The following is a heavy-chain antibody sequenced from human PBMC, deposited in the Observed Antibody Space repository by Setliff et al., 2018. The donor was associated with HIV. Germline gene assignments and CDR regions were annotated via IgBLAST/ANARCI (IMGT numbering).Heavy chain of an antibody. CDR2: VNSKTGNP. Sequence: ASVKVSCKASGYIFTNDPMNWVRQAPGQGLEWMGWVNSKTGNPTYAQDFTGRFVFSLDTSVNTAYLAISGLKIEDTAVYFCAREFLLGDLSFPANWGQGTLVTVSS. V-gene: IGHV7-4-1*02. CDR1: GYIFTNDP. CDR3: AREFLLGDLSFPAN. J-gene: IGHJ4*02. D-gene: IGHD3-16*02.